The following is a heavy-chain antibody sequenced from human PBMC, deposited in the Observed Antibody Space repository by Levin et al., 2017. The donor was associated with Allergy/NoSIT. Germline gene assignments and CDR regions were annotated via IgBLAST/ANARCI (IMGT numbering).Heavy chain of an antibody. Sequence: GGSLRLSCAASGFTFISYSMNWVRQAPGKGLEWVSFISSSSNFRYYADSMKGRFTISRDNAKNSLFLQMDSLTVEDTAVYYCARGSYGDYGWFDPWGQGTLVTVSS. J-gene: IGHJ5*02. D-gene: IGHD4-17*01. CDR1: GFTFISYS. CDR3: ARGSYGDYGWFDP. V-gene: IGHV3-21*01. CDR2: ISSSSNFR.